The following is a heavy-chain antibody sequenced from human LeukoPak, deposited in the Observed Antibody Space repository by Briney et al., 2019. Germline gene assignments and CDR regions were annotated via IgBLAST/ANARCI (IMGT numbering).Heavy chain of an antibody. D-gene: IGHD6-13*01. CDR2: IGTAGDT. Sequence: PGGSLRLSCAASGFTFCSYDMPWVRQATGKGLEWVSAIGTAGDTYYPGSVKGRFTISRENAKNSLYLQMNSLRAGDTAVYYCARGSPAAGFDYWGQGTLVTVSS. CDR3: ARGSPAAGFDY. J-gene: IGHJ4*02. V-gene: IGHV3-13*01. CDR1: GFTFCSYD.